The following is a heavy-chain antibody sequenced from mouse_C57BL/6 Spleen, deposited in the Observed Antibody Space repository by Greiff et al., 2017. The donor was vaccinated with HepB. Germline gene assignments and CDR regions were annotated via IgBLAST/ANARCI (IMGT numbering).Heavy chain of an antibody. Sequence: QVQLKQSGAELVKPGASVKLSCKASGYTFTEYTIHWVKQRSGQGLEWIGWFYPGSGSIKYNEKFKDKATLTADKSSSTVYMELSRLTSEDSAVYFCARHEERETAQVRYAMDYWGQGTSVTVSS. CDR3: ARHEERETAQVRYAMDY. CDR2: FYPGSGSI. J-gene: IGHJ4*01. CDR1: GYTFTEYT. V-gene: IGHV1-62-2*01. D-gene: IGHD3-2*02.